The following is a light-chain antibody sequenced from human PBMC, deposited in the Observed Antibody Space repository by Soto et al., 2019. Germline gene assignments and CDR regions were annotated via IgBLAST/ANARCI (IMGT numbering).Light chain of an antibody. CDR1: QSVSSN. Sequence: EVLMTQSPATLSVSPGERATLSCRASQSVSSNLAWYQQKPGQAPRLLISGASTRATGIPARFSGSGSGTEFTLTLSSLQSEDFAVYYCQQYNNWPPWTFGQGTKVEIK. J-gene: IGKJ1*01. CDR3: QQYNNWPPWT. V-gene: IGKV3-15*01. CDR2: GAS.